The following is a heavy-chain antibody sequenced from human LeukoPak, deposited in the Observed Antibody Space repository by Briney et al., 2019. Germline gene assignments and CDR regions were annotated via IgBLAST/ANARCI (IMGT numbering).Heavy chain of an antibody. Sequence: ASVKVSCKTSGYTFTSYYMHWVRQAPGQGLEWMGIINPSGGSTSYAQNFQGRVTMPRDTSTSKVSMKLSSLRSEDTAVYYCARVVENDAFDIWGQGTMVTVSS. D-gene: IGHD2-15*01. CDR3: ARVVENDAFDI. V-gene: IGHV1-46*01. CDR1: GYTFTSYY. J-gene: IGHJ3*02. CDR2: INPSGGST.